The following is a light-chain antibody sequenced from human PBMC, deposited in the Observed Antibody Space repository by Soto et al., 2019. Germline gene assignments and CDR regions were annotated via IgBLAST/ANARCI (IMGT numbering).Light chain of an antibody. J-gene: IGLJ2*01. CDR1: SSDVGGYNY. Sequence: QSALTQPRSVSGSPGQSVTISCTGTSSDVGGYNYVSWYQQLPGKAPKLMIYDVSKRPSGVPDRFSGFKSGNTASLSISGRQAEDGADYYCCSYAGSYTLQVFGGGTKVTVL. V-gene: IGLV2-11*01. CDR2: DVS. CDR3: CSYAGSYTLQV.